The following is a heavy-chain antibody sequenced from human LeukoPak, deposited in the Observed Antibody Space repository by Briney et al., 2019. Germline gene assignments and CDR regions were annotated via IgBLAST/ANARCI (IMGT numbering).Heavy chain of an antibody. CDR2: INWNGGSA. CDR3: ARAQTYGDSRLLLDY. V-gene: IGHV3-20*04. CDR1: GFTFSTYA. D-gene: IGHD4-17*01. Sequence: GGSLRLSCAASGFTFSTYAMTWVRQAPGKGLEWVSGINWNGGSAGYADSVEGRFTIFRDNAKNSQYLQMNSLRVEDTALYYCARAQTYGDSRLLLDYWGQGTLVTVSS. J-gene: IGHJ4*02.